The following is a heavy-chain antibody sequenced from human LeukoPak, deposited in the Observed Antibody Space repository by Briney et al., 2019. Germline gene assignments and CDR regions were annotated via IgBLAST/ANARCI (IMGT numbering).Heavy chain of an antibody. V-gene: IGHV3-30*04. CDR2: ISYDGSNK. CDR3: ARGWFDL. J-gene: IGHJ5*02. CDR1: GFTFSSYA. Sequence: PGGSLRLSCAASGFTFSSYAMHWVRQAPGKGLEWVAVISYDGSNKYYADSVKGRFTISRDNSKNTLYLQMNSLRAEDTAVYYCARGWFDLWGQGTLVTVSS.